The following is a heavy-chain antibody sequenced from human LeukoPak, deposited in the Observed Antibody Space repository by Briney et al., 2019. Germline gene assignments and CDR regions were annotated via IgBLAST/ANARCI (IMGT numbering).Heavy chain of an antibody. D-gene: IGHD4-17*01. CDR1: GFTFSSYS. V-gene: IGHV3-48*02. J-gene: IGHJ4*02. CDR2: IGPTNNI. Sequence: GGSLRLSCVASGFTFSSYSMSWVRQAPGKGLEWISYIGPTNNIYYAASVKGRFAISRDNDRNSLYLQMSSLRDEDTALYYCARDKDYGFDYWGQGTLVTVSS. CDR3: ARDKDYGFDY.